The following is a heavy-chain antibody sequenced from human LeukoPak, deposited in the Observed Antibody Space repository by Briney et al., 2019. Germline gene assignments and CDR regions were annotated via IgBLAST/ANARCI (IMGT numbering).Heavy chain of an antibody. CDR1: GYTFTGYY. V-gene: IGHV1-2*02. J-gene: IGHJ4*02. CDR2: INPDIGGT. CDR3: ARDRLNIVVVPAVASYEGFDY. Sequence: ASVKVSCKASGYTFTGYYIHWVRQAPGQGLEWMGWINPDIGGTDYAQKFQGRVTMTRDTSTSTAYMELRSLRSDDTAVYYCARDRLNIVVVPAVASYEGFDYWGQGTLVTVSS. D-gene: IGHD2-2*01.